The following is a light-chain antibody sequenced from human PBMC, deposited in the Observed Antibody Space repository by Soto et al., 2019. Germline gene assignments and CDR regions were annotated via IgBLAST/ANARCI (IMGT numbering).Light chain of an antibody. CDR1: HSISSW. CDR3: QQYNSYSIT. V-gene: IGKV1-5*01. J-gene: IGKJ5*01. CDR2: DAS. Sequence: DIQMTQSPSTLSASVGDRFTVTCRASHSISSWLAWYQQKPGKAPKLLIYDASSLESGVPSRFSGSGSGTEFTLTISSLQPDDFATYYCQQYNSYSITFGQGTRLEIK.